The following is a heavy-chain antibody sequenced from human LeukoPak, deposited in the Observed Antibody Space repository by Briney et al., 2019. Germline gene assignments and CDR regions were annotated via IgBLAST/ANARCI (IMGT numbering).Heavy chain of an antibody. V-gene: IGHV1-69*04. CDR1: GGTFSSYA. CDR3: AREGLHYGSGSDYHGPFIY. CDR2: IIPILGIA. D-gene: IGHD3-10*01. J-gene: IGHJ4*02. Sequence: ASVNLSFTASGGTFSSYAISWVRQAPGQGLEWMGRIIPILGIANYAQKFQGRVTITAVKSTSTAYMELSSLRSEDTAVYYCAREGLHYGSGSDYHGPFIYWGQGTPVNVPS.